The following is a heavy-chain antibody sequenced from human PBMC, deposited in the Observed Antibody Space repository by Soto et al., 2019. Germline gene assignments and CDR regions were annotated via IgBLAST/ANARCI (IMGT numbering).Heavy chain of an antibody. CDR2: ISPMFGKA. J-gene: IGHJ4*02. CDR3: AREVEVHTPVFGF. Sequence: QVQLVQSGAEVKRPGSSVMVSCKASGGTFNNYAINWVRQAPGQGLEWMGDISPMFGKANYAQKFQGRVKITADDSTATAYLELSSLRSEDTALYYCAREVEVHTPVFGFWGQGSLVTVSS. V-gene: IGHV1-69*01. D-gene: IGHD2-2*01. CDR1: GGTFNNYA.